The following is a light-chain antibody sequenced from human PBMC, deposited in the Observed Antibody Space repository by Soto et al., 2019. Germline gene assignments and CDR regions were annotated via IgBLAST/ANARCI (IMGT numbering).Light chain of an antibody. CDR3: QQYNSYSWT. J-gene: IGKJ1*01. V-gene: IGKV1-5*01. CDR2: DAS. CDR1: QSISSW. Sequence: GDRVTITCRASQSISSWLAWYHQKPGKAPKLLIYDASSLESGVPSRFSGSGSGTEFTLTISSLQPDDFATYYCQQYNSYSWTFGQGTKVEIK.